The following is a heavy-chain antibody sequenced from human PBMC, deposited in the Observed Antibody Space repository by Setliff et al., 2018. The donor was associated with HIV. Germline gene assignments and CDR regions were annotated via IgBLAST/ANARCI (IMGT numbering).Heavy chain of an antibody. CDR1: GFTFSDYY. V-gene: IGHV3-11*04. CDR3: AKDIVAPGLIIDH. Sequence: GGSLRLSCAASGFTFSDYYMSWIRQAPGKGLEWVSYISFNSGSTIYYADSVKGRFTISRDNAKNSLYLQMNSLRAEDTAVYYCAKDIVAPGLIIDHWGQGTPVTVSS. J-gene: IGHJ4*02. D-gene: IGHD3-16*02. CDR2: ISFNSGSTI.